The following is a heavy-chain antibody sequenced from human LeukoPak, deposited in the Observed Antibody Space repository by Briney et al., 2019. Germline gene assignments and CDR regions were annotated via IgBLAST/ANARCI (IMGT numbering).Heavy chain of an antibody. CDR3: AKDVYNWNFYFDY. CDR2: ISASGYST. V-gene: IGHV3-23*01. Sequence: GGSPRLSCAASGFTFSSYWMSWVRQAPGKGLEWVSAISASGYSTYYADSVKGRFTISRDNSKKTLYLQMNSLRAEDTAIFYCAKDVYNWNFYFDYWGQGTLVTVSS. D-gene: IGHD1-7*01. J-gene: IGHJ4*02. CDR1: GFTFSSYW.